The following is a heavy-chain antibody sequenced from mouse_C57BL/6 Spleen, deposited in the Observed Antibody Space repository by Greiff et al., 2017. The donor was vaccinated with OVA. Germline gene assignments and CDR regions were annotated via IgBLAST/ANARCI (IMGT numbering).Heavy chain of an antibody. D-gene: IGHD4-1*01. CDR2: IYPGSGNT. J-gene: IGHJ4*01. Sequence: VQLQQSGAELVRPGASVKLSCKASGYTFTDYYINWVKQRPGQGLEWIARIYPGSGNTYYNEKFKGKATLTAEKSSSTAYMQLSSLTSEDSAVYFWATNWDGYAMDDWGQGTSVTVSS. V-gene: IGHV1-76*01. CDR1: GYTFTDYY. CDR3: ATNWDGYAMDD.